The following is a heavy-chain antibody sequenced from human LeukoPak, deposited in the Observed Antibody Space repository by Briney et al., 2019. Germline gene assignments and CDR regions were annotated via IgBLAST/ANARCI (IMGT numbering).Heavy chain of an antibody. CDR3: ARFYGDYVYFDY. CDR2: IYHSGST. J-gene: IGHJ4*02. D-gene: IGHD4-17*01. CDR1: GGSISSGGYS. Sequence: PSETLSLTCAVSGGSISSGGYSGSWMRQPPGKGLEGIGYIYHSGSTYYTPSLNRRVTISVHRSKTQFSLKLRSVTAADTAVSYCARFYGDYVYFDYWGQGTLVTVSS. V-gene: IGHV4-30-2*01.